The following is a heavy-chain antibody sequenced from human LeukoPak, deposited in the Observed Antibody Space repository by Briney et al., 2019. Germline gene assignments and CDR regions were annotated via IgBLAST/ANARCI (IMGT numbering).Heavy chain of an antibody. CDR1: GFSFSSYA. D-gene: IGHD3-22*01. V-gene: IGHV3-23*01. CDR2: ISGSGGST. CDR3: ASHDNSGYYLYRYLTY. J-gene: IGHJ4*02. Sequence: PGGSLRLSCAASGFSFSSYAMSWVRQAPGKGLEYVSVISGSGGSTYHVDSVKGRFTISRDNSKKTLYLQMNSLRAEDTAVYYCASHDNSGYYLYRYLTYWGQGTLVTVSS.